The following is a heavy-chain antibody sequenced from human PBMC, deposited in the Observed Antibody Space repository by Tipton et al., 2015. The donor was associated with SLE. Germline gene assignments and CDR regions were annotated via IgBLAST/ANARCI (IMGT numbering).Heavy chain of an antibody. J-gene: IGHJ2*01. CDR3: ARDALRLIGNPSWYFDL. V-gene: IGHV4-31*03. Sequence: TLSLTCTVSGDSARIGGYYWSWIRQHPGEDLEWIGYIYSTGSTYYNPSLKSRVTISVDTSKNQFSLNLTSVTAADTAVYYCARDALRLIGNPSWYFDLWGRGTLVTVSS. CDR1: GDSARIGGYY. CDR2: IYSTGST. D-gene: IGHD4-23*01.